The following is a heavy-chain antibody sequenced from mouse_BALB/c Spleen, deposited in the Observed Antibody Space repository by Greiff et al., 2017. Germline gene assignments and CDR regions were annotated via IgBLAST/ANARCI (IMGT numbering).Heavy chain of an antibody. J-gene: IGHJ4*01. Sequence: EVKVEESGGGLVQPGGSMKLSCVASGFTFSNYWMNWVRQSPEKGLEWVAEIRLKSNNYATHYAESVKGRFTISRDDSKSSVYLQMNNLRAEDTGIYYCTRPYGYDDYAMDYWGQGTSVTVSS. CDR2: IRLKSNNYAT. V-gene: IGHV6-6*02. CDR3: TRPYGYDDYAMDY. D-gene: IGHD2-2*01. CDR1: GFTFSNYW.